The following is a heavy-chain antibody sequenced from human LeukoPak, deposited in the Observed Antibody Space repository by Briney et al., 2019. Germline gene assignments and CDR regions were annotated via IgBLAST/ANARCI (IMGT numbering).Heavy chain of an antibody. CDR3: AELGITMIGGV. J-gene: IGHJ6*04. Sequence: PGGSLRLSCAASGFTVSSNYMSWVRQAPGKGLEWVSYISSSGSTIYYADSVKGRSTISRDNAKNSLYLQMNSLRAEDTAVYYCAELGITMIGGVWGKGTTVTISS. CDR1: GFTVSSNY. V-gene: IGHV3-11*04. CDR2: ISSSGSTI. D-gene: IGHD3-10*02.